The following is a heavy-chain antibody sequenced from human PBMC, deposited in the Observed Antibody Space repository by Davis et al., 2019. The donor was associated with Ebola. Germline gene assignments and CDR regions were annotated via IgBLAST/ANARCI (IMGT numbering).Heavy chain of an antibody. CDR3: ARFHPRYTLDDGAENWFDP. Sequence: PGGSLRLSCVASGFIFDDYWMSWFRQAPGKGLEWVANIQKDGGEGVYVDSVKGRFTISRDNAKESLYLQLNSLRVDDTAVYFCARFHPRYTLDDGAENWFDPWGQGTLFTVSS. J-gene: IGHJ5*02. CDR2: IQKDGGEG. D-gene: IGHD4-17*01. CDR1: GFIFDDYW. V-gene: IGHV3-7*03.